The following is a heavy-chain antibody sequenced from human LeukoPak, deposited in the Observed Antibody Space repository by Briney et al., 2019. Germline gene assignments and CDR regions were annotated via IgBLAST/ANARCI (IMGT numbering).Heavy chain of an antibody. CDR3: ARDPRGYNLHFDY. D-gene: IGHD5-24*01. Sequence: HPSETLSLTCTVSGGSISSSSYYWGWIRQPPGKGLEWIGSIYHSGSTYYNASLKSRVTISVDTSKNQFSLKLSSVTAADTAVYYCARDPRGYNLHFDYWGQGTLVTVSS. J-gene: IGHJ4*02. CDR2: IYHSGST. V-gene: IGHV4-39*07. CDR1: GGSISSSSYY.